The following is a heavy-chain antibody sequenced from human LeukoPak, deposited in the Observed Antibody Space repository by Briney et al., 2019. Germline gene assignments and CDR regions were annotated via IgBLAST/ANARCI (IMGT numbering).Heavy chain of an antibody. J-gene: IGHJ6*03. D-gene: IGHD2-2*01. CDR3: ARDGVVVPAATTYYYYYMDV. Sequence: GRSLSLSCAASGFTFSSYSTNCVRHAPGRGLEWVSSISSSSSYIYYTDSVKGRFTISRDNAKNSLYLQMNSLRAEDTAVYYCARDGVVVPAATTYYYYYMDVWGKGTTVTASS. CDR1: GFTFSSYS. V-gene: IGHV3-21*01. CDR2: ISSSSSYI.